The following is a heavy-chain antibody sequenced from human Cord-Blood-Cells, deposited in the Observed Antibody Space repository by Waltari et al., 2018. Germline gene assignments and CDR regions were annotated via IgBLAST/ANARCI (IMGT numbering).Heavy chain of an antibody. CDR1: GGSISSSRYY. J-gene: IGHJ4*02. CDR2: IYYSGST. Sequence: QLQLQESGPGLVKPSETLSLTCTVSGGSISSSRYYWGGIRQPPGKGLEWIGSIYYSGSTYYNPSLKSRVTISVDTSKNQFSLKLSSVTAADTAVYYCARSRNFDYWGQGTLVTVSS. CDR3: ARSRNFDY. D-gene: IGHD6-6*01. V-gene: IGHV4-39*01.